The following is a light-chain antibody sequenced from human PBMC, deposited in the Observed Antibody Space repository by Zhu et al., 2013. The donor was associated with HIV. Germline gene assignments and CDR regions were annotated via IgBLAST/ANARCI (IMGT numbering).Light chain of an antibody. CDR1: QGINKW. CDR2: EAS. V-gene: IGKV1-5*03. J-gene: IGKJ1*01. CDR3: QQYNNWT. Sequence: DIQVTQSPPTLSASVGDSVSITCRSTQGINKWLAWYQHKPGRAPTLLIYEASKLQDDVPSRFSGSGSGTDFTLTISRLEPEDYAVYYCQQYNNWTFGQGTKVEIK.